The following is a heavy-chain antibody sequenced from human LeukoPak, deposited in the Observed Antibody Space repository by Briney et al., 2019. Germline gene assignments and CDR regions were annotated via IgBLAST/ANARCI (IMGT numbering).Heavy chain of an antibody. CDR2: ISAYNGNT. V-gene: IGHV1-18*01. CDR3: ARSGYDTLTLAPDPANDY. D-gene: IGHD3-9*01. J-gene: IGHJ4*01. Sequence: ASVKVSCKASGYTFTSYGISWVRQAPGQGLEWMGWISAYNGNTNYAQKLQGRVTMTTDTSTSTAYMELRSLRPDDTAVYYCARSGYDTLTLAPDPANDYWGQGTLVTVSS. CDR1: GYTFTSYG.